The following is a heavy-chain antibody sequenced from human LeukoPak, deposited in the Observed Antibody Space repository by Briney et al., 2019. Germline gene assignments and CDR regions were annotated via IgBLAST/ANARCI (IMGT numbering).Heavy chain of an antibody. D-gene: IGHD3-10*01. CDR3: ARQGAGVPFDY. CDR1: GGSIRSYY. V-gene: IGHV4-59*08. Sequence: PSETLSLTCTASGGSIRSYYWSWIRQPPGKGLEWIGNIYYSGSTNYNPSLKSRVTISVDSSKNQFTLKLSSVTAADTAVYYCARQGAGVPFDYWGRGTLVTVSS. J-gene: IGHJ4*02. CDR2: IYYSGST.